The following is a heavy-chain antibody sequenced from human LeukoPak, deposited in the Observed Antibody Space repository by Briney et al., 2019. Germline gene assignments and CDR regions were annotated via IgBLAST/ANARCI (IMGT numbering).Heavy chain of an antibody. CDR1: GFTFSSYS. D-gene: IGHD4-17*01. CDR3: ARAGGSTVSHSDY. V-gene: IGHV3-21*01. CDR2: ISSSTSYI. J-gene: IGHJ4*02. Sequence: PGGSLRLSCAASGFTFSSYSMNWIRQAPGKGLEWVSSISSSTSYIYYADSVKGRFTISKDNAKDSLYLQMNSLRAEDTAVYYCARAGGSTVSHSDYWGQGTLVTVSS.